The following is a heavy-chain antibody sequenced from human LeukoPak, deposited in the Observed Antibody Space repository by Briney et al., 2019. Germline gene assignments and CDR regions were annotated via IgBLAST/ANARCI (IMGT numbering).Heavy chain of an antibody. D-gene: IGHD4-17*01. CDR1: GFTFSSYG. CDR2: ISYDGSNK. CDR3: AKETTTVTDWFDP. V-gene: IGHV3-30*18. J-gene: IGHJ5*02. Sequence: GRSLRLSSAASGFTFSSYGMHWVREAPGKGLEWVAVISYDGSNKYYADSVKGRFTISRDNSKNTLYLQMNSLRAEDTAVYYCAKETTTVTDWFDPWGQGTLVTVSS.